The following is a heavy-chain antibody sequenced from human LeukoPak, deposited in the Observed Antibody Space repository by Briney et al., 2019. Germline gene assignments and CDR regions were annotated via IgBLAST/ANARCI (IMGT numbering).Heavy chain of an antibody. CDR1: GATFSSYS. CDR3: AREAKTSNWNSVPYLDY. J-gene: IGHJ4*02. D-gene: IGHD1-7*01. Sequence: SVKVSCKASGATFSSYSFTWVRQAPGQGLEWMGRIIPMFNTANYAQDFQGRVTITADKSTSIAYMELITLRSEDTAVYYCAREAKTSNWNSVPYLDYWGQGTLITVSS. V-gene: IGHV1-69*08. CDR2: IIPMFNTA.